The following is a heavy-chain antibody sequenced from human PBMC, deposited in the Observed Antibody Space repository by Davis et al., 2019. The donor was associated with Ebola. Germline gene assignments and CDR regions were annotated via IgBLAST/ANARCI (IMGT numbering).Heavy chain of an antibody. CDR1: GYSFTSYW. D-gene: IGHD5-24*01. V-gene: IGHV5-51*01. CDR2: IYPGDSDT. Sequence: KVSCKGSGYSFTSYWIAWVRQMPGKGLEWMGIIYPGDSDTRYSPSFRGQVTISADKSFSTAYLQWTSLKASDTAMYYCARHVLRRGYFDYWGQGTLVTVSS. CDR3: ARHVLRRGYFDY. J-gene: IGHJ4*02.